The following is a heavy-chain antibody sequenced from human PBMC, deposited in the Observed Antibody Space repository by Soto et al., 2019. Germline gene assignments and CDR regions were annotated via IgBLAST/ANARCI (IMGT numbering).Heavy chain of an antibody. CDR1: GYTFTGYY. CDR2: INPNSGGT. D-gene: IGHD6-6*01. J-gene: IGHJ4*02. Sequence: GASVKVSCKASGYTFTGYYMHWVRQAPGQGLEWMGWINPNSGGTNYAQKFQGRVTMTRDTSISTAYMELSRLRSDDTAVYYCARDEGEGSSSSGHGDYWGQGTLVTVSS. V-gene: IGHV1-2*02. CDR3: ARDEGEGSSSSGHGDY.